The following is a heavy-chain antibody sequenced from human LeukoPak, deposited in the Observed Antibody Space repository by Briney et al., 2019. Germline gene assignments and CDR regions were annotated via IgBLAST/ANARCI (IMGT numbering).Heavy chain of an antibody. V-gene: IGHV4-39*07. CDR2: VYYSRTT. CDR1: GGSISSSSDY. CDR3: ARDYRLTMVVT. J-gene: IGHJ3*01. D-gene: IGHD3-22*01. Sequence: SDTLSLTCTVSGGSISSSSDYWGWIRRPPGKGLEWIGIVYYSRTTYYNPSLKSRVTKSVDTSKNQFSLNMNSLSAGDKAVCFCARDYRLTMVVTWGQGTMVTVSS.